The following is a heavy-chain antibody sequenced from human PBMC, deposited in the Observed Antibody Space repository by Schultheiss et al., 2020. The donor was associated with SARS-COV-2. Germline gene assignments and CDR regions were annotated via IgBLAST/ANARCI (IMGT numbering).Heavy chain of an antibody. CDR3: ARVPYGDYEPY. CDR1: GFTFSSYG. J-gene: IGHJ4*02. Sequence: GGSLRLSCAASGFTFSSYGMHWVRQAPGKGLEWVAVISYDGSNKYYADSVKGRFTISRDNAKNTLYLQMNSLRAEDTAVYYCARVPYGDYEPYWGQGTLVTVSS. V-gene: IGHV3-30*03. D-gene: IGHD4-17*01. CDR2: ISYDGSNK.